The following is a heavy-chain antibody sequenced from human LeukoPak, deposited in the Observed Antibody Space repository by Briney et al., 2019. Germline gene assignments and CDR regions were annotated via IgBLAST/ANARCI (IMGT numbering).Heavy chain of an antibody. V-gene: IGHV4-34*01. CDR2: INHSGST. CDR3: AGRLGTVEYSSSPS. Sequence: SETLSLTCAVYGGSFSGYYWSWIRQTPGKGLEWIGEINHSGSTNYNPSLKSRVTISVDTSKNQFSLKLSSVTAADTAVYYCAGRLGTVEYSSSPSWGQGTLVTVSS. D-gene: IGHD6-6*01. CDR1: GGSFSGYY. J-gene: IGHJ4*02.